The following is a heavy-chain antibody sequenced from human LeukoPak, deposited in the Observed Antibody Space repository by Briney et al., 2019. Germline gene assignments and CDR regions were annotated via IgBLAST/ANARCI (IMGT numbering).Heavy chain of an antibody. J-gene: IGHJ6*02. CDR1: GGSISSYY. D-gene: IGHD1-1*01. CDR2: IYYSGST. Sequence: SETLSLTCTVSGGSISSYYWSWIRQSPGKGLEWIGYIYYSGSTNYNPSLKSRVTISVDTSKNQFSLKLSSVTAADTAVYYCARTNDGDYYYGMDVWGQGTTVTVSS. V-gene: IGHV4-59*01. CDR3: ARTNDGDYYYGMDV.